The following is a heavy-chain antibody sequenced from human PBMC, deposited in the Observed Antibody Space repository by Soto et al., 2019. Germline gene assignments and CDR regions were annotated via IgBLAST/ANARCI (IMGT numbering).Heavy chain of an antibody. Sequence: GGSLRLSCAASGFTFSSYSMNWVRQAPGKGLEWVSYISSSSSTIYYADSVKGRFTISRDNAKNSLYLQMNSLRDEDTAVYYCARDSGITMIVVVNAFDIWGQGTMVTVS. J-gene: IGHJ3*02. CDR1: GFTFSSYS. CDR3: ARDSGITMIVVVNAFDI. CDR2: ISSSSSTI. V-gene: IGHV3-48*02. D-gene: IGHD3-22*01.